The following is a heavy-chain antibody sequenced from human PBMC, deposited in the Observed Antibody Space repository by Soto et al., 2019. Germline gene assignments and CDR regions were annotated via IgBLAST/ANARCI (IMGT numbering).Heavy chain of an antibody. J-gene: IGHJ3*02. D-gene: IGHD1-26*01. CDR1: GFSLSTRAVG. Sequence: QITLKESGPTLVKPTQTLTLTCTFSGFSLSTRAVGVGWIRQPPGKALEWLALIYWNDDKRYSPSLKNMLTITKDTSKNHVVLTMTNMDPVDTATYYCAHRHELGSFDIWGQGTKVTVSS. CDR3: AHRHELGSFDI. V-gene: IGHV2-5*01. CDR2: IYWNDDK.